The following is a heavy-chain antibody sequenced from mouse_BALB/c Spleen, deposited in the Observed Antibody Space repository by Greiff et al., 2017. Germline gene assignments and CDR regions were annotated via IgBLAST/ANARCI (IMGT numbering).Heavy chain of an antibody. CDR3: ARGLTTMITTGAY. D-gene: IGHD2-4*01. J-gene: IGHJ3*01. CDR2: ISSGGST. V-gene: IGHV5-6-5*01. CDR1: GFTFSSYA. Sequence: EVKVEESGGGLVKPGGSLKLSCAASGFTFSSYAMSWVRQTPEKRLEWVASISSGGSTYYPDSVKGRFTISRDNARNILYLQMSSLRSEDTAMYYCARGLTTMITTGAYWGQGTLVTVSA.